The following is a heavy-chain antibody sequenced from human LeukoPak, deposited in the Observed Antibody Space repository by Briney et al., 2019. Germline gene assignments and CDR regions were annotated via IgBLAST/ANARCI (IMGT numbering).Heavy chain of an antibody. CDR3: ARATTPMLAFDI. CDR1: GFTFSSSA. V-gene: IGHV3-30-3*01. J-gene: IGHJ3*02. D-gene: IGHD2-2*01. Sequence: GGSLRLSCAASGFTFSSSAMHWVRQAPGKGLEWVAVISYDETNKYYADSVKGRFTISRDNSKNTLYLQMNSLRAEDTAVYYCARATTPMLAFDIWGQGTMVTVSS. CDR2: ISYDETNK.